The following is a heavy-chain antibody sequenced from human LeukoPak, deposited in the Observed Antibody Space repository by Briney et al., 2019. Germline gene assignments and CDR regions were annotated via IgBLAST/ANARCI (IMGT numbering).Heavy chain of an antibody. CDR3: ARLMTTVLGFDP. D-gene: IGHD4-11*01. CDR2: INHSGST. V-gene: IGHV4-34*01. Sequence: SETLSLTCAVYGGSFSGYYWSWIRQPPGEGLEWIGEINHSGSTNYNPSLKSRVTISVDTSKNQFSLKLSSVTAADTAVYYCARLMTTVLGFDPWGQGTLVTVSS. J-gene: IGHJ5*02. CDR1: GGSFSGYY.